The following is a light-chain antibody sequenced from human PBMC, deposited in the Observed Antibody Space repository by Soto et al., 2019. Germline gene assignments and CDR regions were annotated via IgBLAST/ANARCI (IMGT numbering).Light chain of an antibody. CDR1: QSVLYSSNNKNY. CDR2: WAS. Sequence: DIVMTQSPDSLAVSLGERATINCESSQSVLYSSNNKNYLAWYQQKPGQPPKLLIYWASTRESGVPDRFSGSGSGTDFTLTISSLQAEDVAVYYCQQYFSNPLTFGGGTKVEIK. V-gene: IGKV4-1*01. J-gene: IGKJ4*01. CDR3: QQYFSNPLT.